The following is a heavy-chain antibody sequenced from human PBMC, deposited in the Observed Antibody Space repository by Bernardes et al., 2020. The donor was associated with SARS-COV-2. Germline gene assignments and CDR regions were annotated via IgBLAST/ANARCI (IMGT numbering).Heavy chain of an antibody. CDR3: ASLHIVATIWDS. CDR2: INPNSGGT. V-gene: IGHV1-2*06. D-gene: IGHD5-12*01. CDR1: GYTFTGYY. J-gene: IGHJ3*02. Sequence: ASVKVSCKASGYTFTGYYMHWVRQAPGQGLEWMGRINPNSGGTNYAQKFQGRVTMTRDTSISTAYMELSRLRSDDTAVYYCASLHIVATIWDSLGQGTMVLVSS.